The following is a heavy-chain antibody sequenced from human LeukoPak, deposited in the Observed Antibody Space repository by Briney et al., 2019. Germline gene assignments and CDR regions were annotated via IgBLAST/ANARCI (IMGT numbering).Heavy chain of an antibody. D-gene: IGHD3-22*01. Sequence: SETLSLTCTVSGGSISSYYWSWIRQPPGKGLEWIGYIYYSGSTNYNPSLKSRVTISVDTSKNHFSLNLSSVTAADTAVYYCARQAGYYDRSAYWGQGTLVTVSS. CDR3: ARQAGYYDRSAY. CDR2: IYYSGST. CDR1: GGSISSYY. V-gene: IGHV4-59*08. J-gene: IGHJ4*02.